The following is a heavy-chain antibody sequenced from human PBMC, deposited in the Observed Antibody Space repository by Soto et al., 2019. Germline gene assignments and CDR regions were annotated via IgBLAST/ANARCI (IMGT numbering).Heavy chain of an antibody. V-gene: IGHV3-30*18. CDR2: MSYDGSDE. J-gene: IGHJ3*02. CDR3: AKNRGHTYGPDALDM. CDR1: GFTFSSYG. D-gene: IGHD5-18*01. Sequence: HPGGSLRLSCAASGFTFSSYGMHWVRQAPGKGLEWVAFMSYDGSDEEDVDAVKGRFTISRDKSKNTLFLQMHSLRPEDTAGYYCAKNRGHTYGPDALDMWGQGTMVNVS.